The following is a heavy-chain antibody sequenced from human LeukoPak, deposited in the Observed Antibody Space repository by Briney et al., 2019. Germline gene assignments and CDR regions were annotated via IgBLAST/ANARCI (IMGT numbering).Heavy chain of an antibody. V-gene: IGHV3-33*03. CDR1: GLTFSNYG. Sequence: PGGSLRLSCVASGLTFSNYGFHWVRQAPGKGLEWVAIIYSGGGKTKYYAEPLKDRFTISRDDSKDTVYLRMHSLRAEDTAVYYCVVILVPGGVWHFDLWGRGTLVTVSS. CDR2: IYSGGGKTK. J-gene: IGHJ2*01. D-gene: IGHD2-2*01. CDR3: VVILVPGGVWHFDL.